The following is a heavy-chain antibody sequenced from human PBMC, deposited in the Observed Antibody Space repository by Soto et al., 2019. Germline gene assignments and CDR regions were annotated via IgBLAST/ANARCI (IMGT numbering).Heavy chain of an antibody. CDR2: ISAYNGNT. D-gene: IGHD3-22*01. CDR1: GYTFTSYG. V-gene: IGHV1-18*01. Sequence: ASVKVSCKASGYTFTSYGISWVRQAPGQGLEWMGRISAYNGNTNYAQKLQGRVTMTTDTSTSTAYMELRSLRSDDTAVYYCARDSYYYDSSGYSAFDIWGQGTMVTVSS. CDR3: ARDSYYYDSSGYSAFDI. J-gene: IGHJ3*02.